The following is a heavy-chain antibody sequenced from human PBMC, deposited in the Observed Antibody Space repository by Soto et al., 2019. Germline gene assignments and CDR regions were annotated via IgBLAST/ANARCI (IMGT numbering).Heavy chain of an antibody. CDR2: IDPSDSYT. Sequence: VQSQKISCKGSGYSFTSYWTSSLHQMPGKGLEWMGRIDPSDSYTNYSPSFQGHVTISADKSISTAYLQWSSLKASDTAMYYCASSPRGYCSSTSCRELGNYYGMDVWGQGTTVTVSS. V-gene: IGHV5-10-1*01. CDR1: GYSFTSYW. CDR3: ASSPRGYCSSTSCRELGNYYGMDV. J-gene: IGHJ6*02. D-gene: IGHD2-2*01.